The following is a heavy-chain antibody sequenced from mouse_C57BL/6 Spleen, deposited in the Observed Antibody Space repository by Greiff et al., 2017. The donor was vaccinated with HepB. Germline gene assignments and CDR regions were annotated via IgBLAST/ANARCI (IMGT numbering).Heavy chain of an antibody. CDR2: IDPEDGET. V-gene: IGHV14-2*01. Sequence: DVHLVESGAELVKPGASVKLSCTASGFNIKDYYMHWVKQRTEQGLEWIGRIDPEDGETKYAPKFQGKATITADTSSNTAYLQLSSLTSEDTAVYYCARQNYGSSFYAMDYGGQGTSVTVSS. J-gene: IGHJ4*01. D-gene: IGHD1-1*01. CDR3: ARQNYGSSFYAMDY. CDR1: GFNIKDYY.